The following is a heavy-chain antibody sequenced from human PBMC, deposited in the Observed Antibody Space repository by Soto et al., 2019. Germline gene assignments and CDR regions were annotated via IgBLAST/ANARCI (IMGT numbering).Heavy chain of an antibody. CDR1: GAYISDFS. V-gene: IGHV4-4*07. D-gene: IGHD1-7*01. CDR2: ITVNGNT. Sequence: SETLSLTCTVSGAYISDFSWSWIRQPAGKGLEWIGRITVNGNTQYNPSFRSRVTMSMDTSRNQFSLNLQSATAADTALYYCARESGENWTYEAHWGQGTLVTVSS. J-gene: IGHJ1*01. CDR3: ARESGENWTYEAH.